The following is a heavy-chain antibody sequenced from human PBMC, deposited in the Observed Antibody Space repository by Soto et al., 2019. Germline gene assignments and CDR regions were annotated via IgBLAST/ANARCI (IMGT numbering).Heavy chain of an antibody. V-gene: IGHV3-7*05. CDR3: AAWSRSHGFEY. J-gene: IGHJ4*01. CDR1: GLTIDTYW. CDR2: IKYDDSEK. D-gene: IGHD2-8*02. Sequence: EVQLVESGGDSVQPGGSLRLSCLVSGLTIDTYWMGWVRQFPDKGLEWVANIKYDDSEKPYMDSVEGRFTISRDNAKNTLFLQMNRLRVEDTAVYYCAAWSRSHGFEYWGRGTLVTVSS.